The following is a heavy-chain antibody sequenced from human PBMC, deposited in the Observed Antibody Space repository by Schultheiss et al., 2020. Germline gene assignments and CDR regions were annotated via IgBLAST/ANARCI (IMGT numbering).Heavy chain of an antibody. CDR2: IDWDDDK. D-gene: IGHD5-18*01. CDR1: GFSLSTSGVG. CDR3: AQAGYSYAYH. Sequence: SGPTLVKPTQTLTLTCTFSGFSLSTSGVGVGWIRQPPGKALEWLARIDWDDDKYYSTSLKSRLTITKDTSKNQVVLTMTNMDPVDTATYYCAQAGYSYAYHWGQGTLVTVSS. V-gene: IGHV2-5*02. J-gene: IGHJ5*02.